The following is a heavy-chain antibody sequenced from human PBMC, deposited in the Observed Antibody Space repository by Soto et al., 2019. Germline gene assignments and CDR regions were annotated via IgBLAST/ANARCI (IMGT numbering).Heavy chain of an antibody. CDR2: ISYDGSNK. CDR3: AKDLGVAVAAVDY. V-gene: IGHV3-30*18. Sequence: VQLVESGGGVVQPGRSLRLSCAASGFTFSSYGMHWVRQAPGKGLEWVAVISYDGSNKYYADSVKGRFTISRDNSKNTLYLQMNSLRAEDTAVYYCAKDLGVAVAAVDYWGQGTLVTVSS. CDR1: GFTFSSYG. J-gene: IGHJ4*02. D-gene: IGHD6-19*01.